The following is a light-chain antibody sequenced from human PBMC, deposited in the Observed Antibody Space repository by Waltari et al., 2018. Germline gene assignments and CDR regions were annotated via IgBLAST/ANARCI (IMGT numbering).Light chain of an antibody. CDR3: SSYGGSNNWV. CDR1: SGDVGGYNS. CDR2: EVS. Sequence: QSALTQPPSASGSPGQSVTISCTGTSGDVGGYNSVSWYQQRPGKVPKLMISEVSKRPPGVPGRFSGSKAGNTASLTVSGLQAEDEAQYYCSSYGGSNNWVFGGGTKLTVL. J-gene: IGLJ3*02. V-gene: IGLV2-8*01.